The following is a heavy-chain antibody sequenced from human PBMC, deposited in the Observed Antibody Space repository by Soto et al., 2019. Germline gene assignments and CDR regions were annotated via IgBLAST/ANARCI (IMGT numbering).Heavy chain of an antibody. D-gene: IGHD5-12*01. CDR3: AQSGMAIDY. Sequence: EVQLLESGGGLVQPGGSLRLSCAASGFTFSSYAMSWVRQAPGTGLEWVSAISGSGGSTYYADSVKGRFTISGDKSKNKLYLQMQGLRAEDTAVYYCAQSGMAIDYWGQGTLVTVSS. J-gene: IGHJ4*02. CDR1: GFTFSSYA. V-gene: IGHV3-23*01. CDR2: ISGSGGST.